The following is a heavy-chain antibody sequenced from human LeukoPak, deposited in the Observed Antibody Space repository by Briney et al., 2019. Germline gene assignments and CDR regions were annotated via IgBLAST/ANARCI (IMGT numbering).Heavy chain of an antibody. V-gene: IGHV3-23*01. D-gene: IGHD2-2*01. CDR2: ISGSGDST. Sequence: AISGSGDSTYYADSVKGRFTISRDNSKNTPYLQMKSLRGEDTAVYYCAKGYCSSTSCFSALDPWGQGTLVTVSS. CDR3: AKGYCSSTSCFSALDP. J-gene: IGHJ5*02.